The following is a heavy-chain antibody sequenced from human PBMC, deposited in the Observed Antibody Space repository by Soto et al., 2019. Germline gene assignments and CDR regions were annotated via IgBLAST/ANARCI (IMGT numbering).Heavy chain of an antibody. CDR3: ARGYCSSTSCYFYFDY. CDR2: IYYSGST. CDR1: GGSVSSGSYY. D-gene: IGHD2-2*01. J-gene: IGHJ4*02. V-gene: IGHV4-61*01. Sequence: QVQLQESGPGLVKPSETLSLTCTVSGGSVSSGSYYWSWIRQPPGKGLEWIGYIYYSGSTNYNPSLKSRVTISVDTSKNQFSLKLSSVTAADTAVYYCARGYCSSTSCYFYFDYWGQGTLVTVSS.